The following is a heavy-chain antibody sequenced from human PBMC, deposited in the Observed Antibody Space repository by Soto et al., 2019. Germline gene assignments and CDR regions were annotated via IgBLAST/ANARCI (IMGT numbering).Heavy chain of an antibody. J-gene: IGHJ3*02. D-gene: IGHD3-22*01. Sequence: QVQLQESGPGLVKPSQTRSLTCTGSGGSISSGGYYWSWIRQHPGKGLEWIGYIYYSGSTYYNPSLKSRVTISVDTSKNQFSLKLSSVTAADTAVYYCARDSSALKGAFDIWGQGTMVTVSS. CDR3: ARDSSALKGAFDI. CDR1: GGSISSGGYY. V-gene: IGHV4-31*03. CDR2: IYYSGST.